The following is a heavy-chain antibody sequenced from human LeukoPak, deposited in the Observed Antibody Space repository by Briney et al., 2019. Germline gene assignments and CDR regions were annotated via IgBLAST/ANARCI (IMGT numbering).Heavy chain of an antibody. J-gene: IGHJ4*02. CDR1: GGSFSGYY. CDR3: ARGGAYYYDSSGHGNRKNVEAPRYNDY. CDR2: INHSGST. V-gene: IGHV4-34*01. D-gene: IGHD3-22*01. Sequence: SETLSLTCAVYGGSFSGYYWSWIRQPPGKGLEWIGEINHSGSTNYNPSLKSRVTISVDTSKNQFSLKLSSVTAADTAVYYCARGGAYYYDSSGHGNRKNVEAPRYNDYWGQGTLVTVSS.